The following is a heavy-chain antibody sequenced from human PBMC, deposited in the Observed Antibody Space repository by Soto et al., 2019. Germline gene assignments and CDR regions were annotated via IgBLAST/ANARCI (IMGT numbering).Heavy chain of an antibody. CDR3: AKERDTRSSSCFDS. Sequence: GGSLRLSCAASRFTFSNYGMQWVRQAPGKGLERVAVISHDGTVKYYADSVKGRFTISRDNFQNTLDLQMDSLRAEDTAVYYCAKERDTRSSSCFDSWGQGTLVTVSS. V-gene: IGHV3-30*18. J-gene: IGHJ4*02. D-gene: IGHD5-18*01. CDR2: ISHDGTVK. CDR1: RFTFSNYG.